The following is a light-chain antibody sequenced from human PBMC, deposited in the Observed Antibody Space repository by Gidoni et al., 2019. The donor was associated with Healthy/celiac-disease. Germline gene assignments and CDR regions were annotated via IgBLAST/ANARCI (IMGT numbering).Light chain of an antibody. J-gene: IGKJ2*01. CDR2: DAS. Sequence: EIVMTQSPATLSLFPGERATLSCRASESVSRNLAWYQQKPGQAPRLLIYDASTRATGIPARFSGSGSGTEFTLTISSLQSEDFAVYYCQQYNNWPMYTFGQXTKLEIK. CDR3: QQYNNWPMYT. CDR1: ESVSRN. V-gene: IGKV3-15*01.